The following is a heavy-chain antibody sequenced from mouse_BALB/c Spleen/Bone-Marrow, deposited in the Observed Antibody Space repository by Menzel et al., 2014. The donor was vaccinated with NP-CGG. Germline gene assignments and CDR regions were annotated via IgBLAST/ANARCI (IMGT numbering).Heavy chain of an antibody. CDR1: GFLLTSYG. J-gene: IGHJ4*01. D-gene: IGHD3-3*01. CDR2: IWGDGST. Sequence: QVQLQQSGPGLVAPSQSLSITCTVSGFLLTSYGVHWVRQPPGKGLEWLVVIWGDGSTTYNSGPKSRLSISKDNSKSQVFLKMNSLQTGDTAMYYCARNNGGRGTAMDYWGQGTSVTVSS. V-gene: IGHV2-6*02. CDR3: ARNNGGRGTAMDY.